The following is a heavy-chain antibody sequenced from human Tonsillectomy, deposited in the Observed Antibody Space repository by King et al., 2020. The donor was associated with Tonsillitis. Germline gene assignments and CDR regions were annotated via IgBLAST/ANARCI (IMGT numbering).Heavy chain of an antibody. CDR3: AKDSGYCSSTSCYEYY. V-gene: IGHV3-23*04. J-gene: IGHJ4*02. D-gene: IGHD2-2*03. CDR1: GFTFSSYA. CDR2: ISGSGGST. Sequence: VQLVQSGGGLVQPGGSLRLSCAASGFTFSSYAISWVRQAPGKGLEWVSGISGSGGSTYFADSVKARFTISRDNSKNTLYLQMNSLRADDTAVYHCAKDSGYCSSTSCYEYYWGQGTLVTVSS.